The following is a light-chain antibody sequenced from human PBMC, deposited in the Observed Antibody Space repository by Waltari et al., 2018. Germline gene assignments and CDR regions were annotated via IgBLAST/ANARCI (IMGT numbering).Light chain of an antibody. CDR3: QHNVKLPVT. CDR1: QSVSRA. CDR2: GAS. Sequence: EIVLTQSPGTLSLSPGERATLSCRASQSVSRALVWYQQKPGQAPRLLIYGASTRAAGVPDSFSGSGSETDFSLTISRLDPEDFAVYYCQHNVKLPVTFGQGTKVEI. V-gene: IGKV3-20*01. J-gene: IGKJ1*01.